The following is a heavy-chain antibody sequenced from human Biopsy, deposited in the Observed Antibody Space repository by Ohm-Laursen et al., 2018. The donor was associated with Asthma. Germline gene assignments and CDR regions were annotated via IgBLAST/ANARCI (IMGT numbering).Heavy chain of an antibody. D-gene: IGHD6-6*01. CDR2: IYYSGRT. CDR3: ARAVSSSPYWYFDL. V-gene: IGHV4-39*02. Sequence: PSQTLSLTCIVSGDAMSTSGSYWGWIRQSPGKGLEWIGSIYYSGRTYYNPSLESRVTISADTSKNHFSLKVTSVTAADTAVYYCARAVSSSPYWYFDLWGRGDLVTVSS. CDR1: GDAMSTSGSY. J-gene: IGHJ2*01.